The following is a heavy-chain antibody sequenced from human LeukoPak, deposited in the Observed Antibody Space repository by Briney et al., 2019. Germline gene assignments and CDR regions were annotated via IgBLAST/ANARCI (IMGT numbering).Heavy chain of an antibody. CDR1: GFTFSSYE. D-gene: IGHD4-17*01. CDR2: ISSSGSTI. CDR3: ARDTTPSDYGDYSFDY. V-gene: IGHV3-48*03. Sequence: GGSLRLSCAASGFTFSSYEMNWVRQAPGKGLEWVPYISSSGSTIYYADSVKGRFTISRDNAKNSLYLQMNSLRAEDTAVYYCARDTTPSDYGDYSFDYWGQGTLVTVSS. J-gene: IGHJ4*02.